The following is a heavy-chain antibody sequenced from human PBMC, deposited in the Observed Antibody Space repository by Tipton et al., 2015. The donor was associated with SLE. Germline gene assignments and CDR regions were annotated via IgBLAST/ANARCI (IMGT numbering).Heavy chain of an antibody. CDR3: ARSREGLADH. CDR1: GYSISSGYY. CDR2: TNQGGGT. V-gene: IGHV4-38-2*01. J-gene: IGHJ4*02. Sequence: TLSLTCSVSGYSISSGYYWGWIRQPPGKGLEWIGITNQGGGTYYNSSLKSRVTISVDTSKNQFSLRLRFVTAADTAMYYCARSREGLADHWGQGTLVTVSS.